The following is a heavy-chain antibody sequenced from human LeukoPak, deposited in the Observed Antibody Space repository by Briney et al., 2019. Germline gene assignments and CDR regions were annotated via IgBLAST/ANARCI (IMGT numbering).Heavy chain of an antibody. CDR3: ARRDYYDSSGPHFDYYFDY. V-gene: IGHV4-34*01. CDR1: GGSFSGYY. CDR2: INHSGST. Sequence: PSETLSLTCAVYGGSFSGYYWSWIRQPPGKGLEWIGEINHSGSTHYNPSLKSRVAISVDTSKNQFSLKLSSVTAADTAVYYCARRDYYDSSGPHFDYYFDYWGQGTLVTVSS. J-gene: IGHJ4*02. D-gene: IGHD3-22*01.